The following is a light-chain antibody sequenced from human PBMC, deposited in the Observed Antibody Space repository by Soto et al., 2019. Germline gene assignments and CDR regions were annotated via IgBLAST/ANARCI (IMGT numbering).Light chain of an antibody. CDR2: KDT. CDR3: YCATDNTRV. Sequence: SYELTQPSSVSVSPGQTARIACSGDALAKTYSRWFQQKPGQAPVLVIYKDTERPSGIPERFSASGSGTTVTLTISGAQIEGEAEYFCYCATDNTRVFGGGTKLTVL. J-gene: IGLJ2*01. V-gene: IGLV3-27*01. CDR1: ALAKTY.